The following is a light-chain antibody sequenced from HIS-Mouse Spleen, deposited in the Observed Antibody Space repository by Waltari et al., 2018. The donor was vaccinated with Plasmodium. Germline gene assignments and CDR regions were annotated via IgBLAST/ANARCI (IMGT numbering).Light chain of an antibody. Sequence: GQSITISCTGTSSDVGGYNYVSWYQQHPGKAPKLMIYDVSNRPSGVSNRFSGSKSGNTASLTISGLQAEDEADYYCSSYTSSSTWVFGGGTKLTVL. J-gene: IGLJ3*02. CDR2: DVS. CDR3: SSYTSSSTWV. V-gene: IGLV2-14*03. CDR1: SSDVGGYNY.